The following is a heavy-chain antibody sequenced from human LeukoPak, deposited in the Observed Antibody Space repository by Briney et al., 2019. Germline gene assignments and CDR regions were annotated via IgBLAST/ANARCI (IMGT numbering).Heavy chain of an antibody. V-gene: IGHV3-30*03. CDR2: ISYDGSNK. CDR1: GFTFSSYG. J-gene: IGHJ4*02. CDR3: ARGYSSGQRLDY. Sequence: GRSLRLSCAASGFTFSSYGMHWVRQAPGKGLEWVAVISYDGSNKYYADSVKGRFTISRDNSKNTLYLQMNSLRAEDTAVYYCARGYSSGQRLDYWGQGTLVTVSS. D-gene: IGHD6-19*01.